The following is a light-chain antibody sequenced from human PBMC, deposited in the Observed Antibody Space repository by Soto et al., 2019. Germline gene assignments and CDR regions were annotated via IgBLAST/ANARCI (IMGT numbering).Light chain of an antibody. Sequence: DIVMTQSPDSLAVSLGERATINCKSSQRVLSSSNNRNYLAWYQQKSGQPPKLLIYWASTRESGVPDRFSGSGSGTDFTLTISSLQAEDVAAYYCQHYYSIPWTFGQGTRVEIK. CDR3: QHYYSIPWT. CDR1: QRVLSSSNNRNY. V-gene: IGKV4-1*01. CDR2: WAS. J-gene: IGKJ1*01.